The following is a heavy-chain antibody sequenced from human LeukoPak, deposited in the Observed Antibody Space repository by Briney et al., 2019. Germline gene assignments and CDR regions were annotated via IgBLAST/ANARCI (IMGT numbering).Heavy chain of an antibody. CDR3: ARESPMRPFDY. J-gene: IGHJ4*02. CDR2: IYSGGST. V-gene: IGHV3-66*01. Sequence: PGGSLRLSCAASGFTVSSNYMSWVRQAPGKGLEWVSVIYSGGSTYYADSVKGRFTISRDNAKNSLYLQMNTLRAEDTAVYYCARESPMRPFDYWGQGTLVTVSS. CDR1: GFTVSSNY. D-gene: IGHD3-22*01.